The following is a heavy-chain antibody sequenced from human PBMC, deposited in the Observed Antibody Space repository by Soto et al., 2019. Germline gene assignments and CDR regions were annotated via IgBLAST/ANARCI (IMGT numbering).Heavy chain of an antibody. Sequence: PGGSLRLSCAASGFSFSSYAVHWVRQAPGKGLEYVSAISSNGGSTYYANSVKGRFTISRDNSKNTLYLQMGSLRAEDMAVYYCARASRLVGATYWFDPWGQGTLVTVSS. CDR1: GFSFSSYA. CDR2: ISSNGGST. D-gene: IGHD1-26*01. J-gene: IGHJ5*02. CDR3: ARASRLVGATYWFDP. V-gene: IGHV3-64*01.